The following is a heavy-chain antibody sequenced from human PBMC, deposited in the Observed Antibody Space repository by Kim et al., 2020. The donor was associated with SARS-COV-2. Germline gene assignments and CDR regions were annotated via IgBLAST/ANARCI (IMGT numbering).Heavy chain of an antibody. V-gene: IGHV1-18*01. Sequence: ASVKVSCKASGYSFSNYGLVWARQAPGQGLEWMGWISSNSGHTKYAQNVQGRVTLTTDTSTNTGYMELSRLRSDDTAVYYCAPYYDSNSYRGQWDWGQGTPVTVSS. CDR3: APYYDSNSYRGQWD. D-gene: IGHD3-22*01. J-gene: IGHJ4*01. CDR1: GYSFSNYG. CDR2: ISSNSGHT.